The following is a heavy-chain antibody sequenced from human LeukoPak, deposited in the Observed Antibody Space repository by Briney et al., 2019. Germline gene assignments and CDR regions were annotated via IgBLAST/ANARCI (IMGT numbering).Heavy chain of an antibody. V-gene: IGHV4-59*08. CDR1: GGSISSYY. J-gene: IGHJ4*02. CDR3: ARGKVVGVTGY. Sequence: SETLSLTCTVSGGSISSYYWSWIRQPPGKGLEWIGYNYFSGSTNYNPSLKSRVTISVDTSKNQFSLKLSSVTAADTAVYYCARGKVVGVTGYWGQGTLVTVSS. D-gene: IGHD1-26*01. CDR2: NYFSGST.